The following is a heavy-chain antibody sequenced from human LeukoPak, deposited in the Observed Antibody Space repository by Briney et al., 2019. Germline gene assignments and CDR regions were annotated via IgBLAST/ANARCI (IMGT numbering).Heavy chain of an antibody. CDR3: ARSFWVENRVVAFDI. D-gene: IGHD2/OR15-2a*01. V-gene: IGHV4-4*02. J-gene: IGHJ3*02. CDR2: ISHSGST. Sequence: SETLSLTCAVSGGSIGSNNWWNWVRQPPGKGLEWIGEISHSGSTSYNPSLKSRVSISVDKSRNQFSLKLYSVTAADTAMYYCARSFWVENRVVAFDIWGQGTMVTVSS. CDR1: GGSIGSNNW.